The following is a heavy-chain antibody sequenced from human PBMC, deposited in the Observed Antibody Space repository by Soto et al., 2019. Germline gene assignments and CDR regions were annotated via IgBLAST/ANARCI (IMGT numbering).Heavy chain of an antibody. D-gene: IGHD5-12*01. Sequence: PGGSLKLSCAASGFTFSSYSMNWVRQAPGKGLEWVSYISSSSSTIYYADSVKGRFTISRDNAKNSLYLQMNSLRDEDTAVYYCASLMGPAYSGYDSAPYYYYGMDVWGQGTTVTVSS. CDR1: GFTFSSYS. V-gene: IGHV3-48*02. CDR2: ISSSSSTI. J-gene: IGHJ6*02. CDR3: ASLMGPAYSGYDSAPYYYYGMDV.